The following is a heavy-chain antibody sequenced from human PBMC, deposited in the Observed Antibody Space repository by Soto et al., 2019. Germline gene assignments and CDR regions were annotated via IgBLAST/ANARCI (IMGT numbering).Heavy chain of an antibody. J-gene: IGHJ4*02. CDR2: MSPDGRKR. CDR3: SRDPLAFHIGGH. CDR1: GFTFSDYW. V-gene: IGHV3-7*01. D-gene: IGHD3-3*02. Sequence: EVQLVESGGGLVQPGGSLRLSSAASGFTFSDYWLSWVRQSPVKGLEWVANMSPDGRKRYYLDSLKGRFTISRDNAKNSLYLQMNRLSAEDKAVYFCSRDPLAFHIGGHWGQGTLVTVSS.